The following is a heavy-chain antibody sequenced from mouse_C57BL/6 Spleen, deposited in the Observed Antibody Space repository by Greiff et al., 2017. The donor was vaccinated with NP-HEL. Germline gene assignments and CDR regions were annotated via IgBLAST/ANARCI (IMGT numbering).Heavy chain of an antibody. V-gene: IGHV1-72*01. D-gene: IGHD1-1*01. CDR2: IDPNSGGT. J-gene: IGHJ1*03. Sequence: QVQLQQPGAELVKPGASVKLSCKASGYTFTSYWMHWVKQRPGRGLEWIGRIDPNSGGTKYNEKFQSKATLTVDKPSSTAYMQLSSLTSEDSALYNCARSTTVVDWYFDVWGTGTTVTVSS. CDR1: GYTFTSYW. CDR3: ARSTTVVDWYFDV.